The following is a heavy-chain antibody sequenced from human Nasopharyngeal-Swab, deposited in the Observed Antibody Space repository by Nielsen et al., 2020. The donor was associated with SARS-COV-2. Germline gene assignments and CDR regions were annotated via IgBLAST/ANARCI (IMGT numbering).Heavy chain of an antibody. V-gene: IGHV3-7*03. CDR1: GFTFFSVPW. CDR2: IKPDGSEK. Sequence: GGSLRLSCAASGFTFFSVPWMSWVRHPPGTLLEWVANIKPDGSEKYYVDSVKGRFTISRDNARNSLYLQINSLRAEDTDMYYCARESVSITTYIDHWGQGTLVTVAS. D-gene: IGHD4-11*01. CDR3: ARESVSITTYIDH. J-gene: IGHJ4*02.